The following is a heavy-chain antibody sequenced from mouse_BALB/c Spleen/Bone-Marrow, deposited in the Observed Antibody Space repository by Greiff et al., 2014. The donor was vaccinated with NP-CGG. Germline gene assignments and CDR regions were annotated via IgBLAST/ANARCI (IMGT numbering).Heavy chain of an antibody. V-gene: IGHV5-6*02. J-gene: IGHJ2*01. Sequence: EVKLVESGGDLVKPGGSLKLSCAASGFTFSYYGMSWVRQTPDRRLEWVAIISNGGSSTYYPDSVKGRFTISRDNANNTLHLQKIRMKSEDTDIYYCERRDYRYDVGDFDYWGQGTTLTVS. CDR2: ISNGGSST. D-gene: IGHD2-14*01. CDR1: GFTFSYYG. CDR3: ERRDYRYDVGDFDY.